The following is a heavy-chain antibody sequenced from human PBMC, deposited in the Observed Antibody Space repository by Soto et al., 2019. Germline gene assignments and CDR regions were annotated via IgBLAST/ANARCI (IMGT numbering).Heavy chain of an antibody. V-gene: IGHV3-30*03. CDR3: VPEVGVKTFDN. Sequence: GSLRLSCEPSGFTFSSHAMHWVRQAPGKGLEWVALISYDGSQTGYADSVKGRFTISRDNSRNTLYLQMNSLRPEDTSIYYCVPEVGVKTFDNWGQGALVTVSS. CDR2: ISYDGSQT. D-gene: IGHD1-26*01. J-gene: IGHJ4*02. CDR1: GFTFSSHA.